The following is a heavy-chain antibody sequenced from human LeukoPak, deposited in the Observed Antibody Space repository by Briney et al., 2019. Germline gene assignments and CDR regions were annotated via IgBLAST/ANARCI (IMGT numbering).Heavy chain of an antibody. CDR1: GYTFTGYY. J-gene: IGHJ4*02. CDR3: ARDRGITGTTWDFDY. Sequence: ASVKVSCKASGYTFTGYYMHWVRQAPGQGLEWMGWINPNSGGTNYAQKFQGRVTMTRDTSISTAYMELSRLRSDDTAVYYCARDRGITGTTWDFDYWGQGTLVTVSS. CDR2: INPNSGGT. V-gene: IGHV1-2*02. D-gene: IGHD1-7*01.